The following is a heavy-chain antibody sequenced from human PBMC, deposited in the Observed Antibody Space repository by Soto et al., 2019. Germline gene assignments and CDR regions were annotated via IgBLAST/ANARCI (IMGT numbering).Heavy chain of an antibody. CDR2: MNEDGSER. Sequence: PGGSLRLSCAASGFSFSSAWMTWIRQAPGKGLERVAIMNEDGSERYYVDSVKGRFTISRDNAKNALFLQMNSLRVEDTAVYFCARDRAFSSFDYWGQGSLVTVSS. V-gene: IGHV3-7*03. D-gene: IGHD1-26*01. CDR1: GFSFSSAW. CDR3: ARDRAFSSFDY. J-gene: IGHJ4*02.